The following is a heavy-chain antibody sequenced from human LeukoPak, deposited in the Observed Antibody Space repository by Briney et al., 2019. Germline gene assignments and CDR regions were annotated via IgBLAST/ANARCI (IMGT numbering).Heavy chain of an antibody. D-gene: IGHD3-3*01. CDR2: ISYDGSNK. CDR3: ARDMSGPVDY. CDR1: GFTFSSYA. J-gene: IGHJ4*02. V-gene: IGHV3-30*04. Sequence: GGSLRLSCAASGFTFSSYAMHWVRQAPGKGLEWVAVISYDGSNKYYADSVKGRFTISRDNSKDTLYLQMNSLRAEDTAVYYCARDMSGPVDYWGQGTLVTVSS.